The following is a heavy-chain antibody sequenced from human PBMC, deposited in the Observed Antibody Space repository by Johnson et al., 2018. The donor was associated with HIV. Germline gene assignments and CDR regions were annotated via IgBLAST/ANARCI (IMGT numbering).Heavy chain of an antibody. CDR2: IKQDGSEK. J-gene: IGHJ3*02. CDR3: ARDSGAPGNDAFDI. Sequence: EVQLVESGGGVVQPGRSLRLSCAASGFTFSSYWMTWVRQAPGKGLEWVANIKQDGSEKYYVDSVKGRFTISRDNAKNSLYLQMNSLRAEDTALYFCARDSGAPGNDAFDIWGQGTMVTISS. D-gene: IGHD1-26*01. CDR1: GFTFSSYW. V-gene: IGHV3-7*01.